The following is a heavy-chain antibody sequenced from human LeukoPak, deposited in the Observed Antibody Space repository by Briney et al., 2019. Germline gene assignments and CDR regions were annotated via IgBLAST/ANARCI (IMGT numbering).Heavy chain of an antibody. Sequence: GGSLRLSCADSGFTFSGHWMNWVRQAPGKGLEWVANINQNGGEKYYVDSVKGRFTISRDNGKNSLYLQMNSLRAEDTAVYYCARYRHLGYWGQGTLVTVSS. V-gene: IGHV3-7*01. J-gene: IGHJ4*02. CDR3: ARYRHLGY. CDR1: GFTFSGHW. CDR2: INQNGGEK.